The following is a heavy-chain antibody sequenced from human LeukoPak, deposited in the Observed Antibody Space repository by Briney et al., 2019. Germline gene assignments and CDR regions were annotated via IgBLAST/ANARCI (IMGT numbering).Heavy chain of an antibody. CDR3: AKLWGITMLGIFDY. CDR2: ISGSGGST. Sequence: GGSLRLSCAASGFTFSSYAMSWVRQAPGKGLKWVSAISGSGGSTYYADSVKGRFTISRDNSKNTLYLQMNSLRAEGTAVYYCAKLWGITMLGIFDYWGQGTLVTVSS. CDR1: GFTFSSYA. J-gene: IGHJ4*02. V-gene: IGHV3-23*01. D-gene: IGHD3-10*02.